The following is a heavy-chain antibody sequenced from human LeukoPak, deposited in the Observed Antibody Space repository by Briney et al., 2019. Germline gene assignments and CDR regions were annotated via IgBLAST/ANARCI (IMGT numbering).Heavy chain of an antibody. CDR2: ISSSSSTI. V-gene: IGHV3-48*01. J-gene: IGHJ4*02. D-gene: IGHD3-10*01. CDR1: GFTFSSYS. Sequence: PGGSLRLSCAASGFTFSSYSMTWVRQAPGKGLEWVSYISSSSSTIYYADSVKGRFTISRDNAKNSLYLQMNSLRAEDTAVYYCARDSRLLGLYWGQGTLVTVSS. CDR3: ARDSRLLGLY.